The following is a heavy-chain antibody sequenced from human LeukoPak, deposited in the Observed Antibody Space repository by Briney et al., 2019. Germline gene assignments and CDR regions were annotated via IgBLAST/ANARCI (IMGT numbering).Heavy chain of an antibody. CDR2: IKQDGSEK. V-gene: IGHV3-7*01. Sequence: PGGSLRLSCAASGFTFTSYWMTWVRQAPGKGLEWVANIKQDGSEKYYVDSVEGRFTISRDNAKNSLYLQMNSLRAEDTAVYYCAKDLLGQWPTVFDYWGQGTLVTVSS. CDR3: AKDLLGQWPTVFDY. J-gene: IGHJ4*02. CDR1: GFTFTSYW. D-gene: IGHD6-19*01.